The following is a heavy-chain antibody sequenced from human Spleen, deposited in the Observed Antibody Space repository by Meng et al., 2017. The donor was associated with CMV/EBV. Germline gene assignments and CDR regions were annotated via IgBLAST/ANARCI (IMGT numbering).Heavy chain of an antibody. J-gene: IGHJ4*02. CDR2: ISSSSSYI. CDR1: GFTFNYYA. Sequence: GGSLRLSCTDSGFTFNYYAMYWVRQAPGKGLEWVSSISSSSSYIYYADSVKGRFTISRDNAKNSLYLQMNSLRAEDTAVYYCARDQGNPASTKFDYWGQGTLVTVSS. CDR3: ARDQGNPASTKFDY. V-gene: IGHV3-21*01.